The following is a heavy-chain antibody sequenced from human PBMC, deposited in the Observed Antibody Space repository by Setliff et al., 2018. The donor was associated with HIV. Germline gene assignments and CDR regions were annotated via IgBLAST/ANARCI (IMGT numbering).Heavy chain of an antibody. CDR2: TYHSGTT. CDR1: GHSITRGYY. Sequence: PSETLSLTCTVSGHSITRGYYWGWIRQPPEKGLEWIGSTYHSGTTYYNPSLKSRVTISADTSNNQVSLKLSSVTAADTAVYYCARHSPSDYWGQGTLVTVSS. V-gene: IGHV4-38-2*02. CDR3: ARHSPSDY. J-gene: IGHJ4*02.